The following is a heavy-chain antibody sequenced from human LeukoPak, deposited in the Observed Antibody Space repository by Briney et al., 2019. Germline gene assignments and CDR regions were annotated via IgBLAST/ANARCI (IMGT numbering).Heavy chain of an antibody. V-gene: IGHV3-9*01. J-gene: IGHJ4*02. D-gene: IGHD2-2*01. CDR3: AKDRYCTSSSCPIDY. CDR1: GFTFSSYS. CDR2: INWKSDKI. Sequence: GGSLRLSCAASGFTFSSYSMNWVRQAPGKGLEWVSGINWKSDKIGYADSVKGRFTISRDNSKNSLYLQMNSLRVEDTALYYCAKDRYCTSSSCPIDYWGQGTMVTVSS.